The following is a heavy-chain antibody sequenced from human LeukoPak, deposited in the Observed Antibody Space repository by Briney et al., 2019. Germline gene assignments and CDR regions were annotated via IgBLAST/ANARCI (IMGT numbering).Heavy chain of an antibody. D-gene: IGHD2-21*02. V-gene: IGHV1-69*05. J-gene: IGHJ3*02. CDR2: IIPIYGAT. Sequence: ASVKVSCKASGGTFSSYAISWVRQVPGQGLEWVGQIIPIYGATNYAQKFQDRVTITTVDSPSTAHMELSSLRPDDTAVYYCAREARICGNTDCYPAFDIWGQGTTVIVSS. CDR1: GGTFSSYA. CDR3: AREARICGNTDCYPAFDI.